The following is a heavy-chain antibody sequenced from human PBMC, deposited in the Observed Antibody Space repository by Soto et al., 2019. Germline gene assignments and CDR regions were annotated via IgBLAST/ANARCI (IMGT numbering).Heavy chain of an antibody. Sequence: EVQLVESGGGLVQPGGSLRLSCAASGFSFSTYSMNWVRQAPGKGLEWVSYISSRSYTIYYVDSVKGRFTISRDNAKNSLYLQMISLRDEDTAVYYCARGGSSSDNGMDVWGQGTTVTVSS. CDR3: ARGGSSSDNGMDV. D-gene: IGHD6-6*01. J-gene: IGHJ6*02. CDR1: GFSFSTYS. CDR2: ISSRSYTI. V-gene: IGHV3-48*02.